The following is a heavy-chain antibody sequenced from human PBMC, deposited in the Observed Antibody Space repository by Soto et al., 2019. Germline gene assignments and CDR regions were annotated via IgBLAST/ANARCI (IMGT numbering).Heavy chain of an antibody. Sequence: SVKVSCKASGGTFSSYAISWVRQAPGQGLERMGGIIPIFGTANYAQKFQGRVTITADESTSTAYMELSSLRSEDTAVYYCARKYCSGGSCYNPHWFDPWGQGTLVTVSS. J-gene: IGHJ5*02. D-gene: IGHD2-15*01. CDR2: IIPIFGTA. V-gene: IGHV1-69*13. CDR1: GGTFSSYA. CDR3: ARKYCSGGSCYNPHWFDP.